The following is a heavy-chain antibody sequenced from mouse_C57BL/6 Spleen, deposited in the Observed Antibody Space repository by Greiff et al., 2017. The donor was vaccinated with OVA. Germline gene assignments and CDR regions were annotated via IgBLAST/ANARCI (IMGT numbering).Heavy chain of an antibody. CDR3: ARSHYDGYYVGGYAMDY. D-gene: IGHD2-3*01. V-gene: IGHV1-81*01. CDR2: IYPRSGNT. CDR1: GYTFTSYG. Sequence: QVQLKQSGAELARPGASVKLSCKASGYTFTSYGISWVKQRTGQGLEWIGEIYPRSGNTYYNEKFKGKATLTADKSSSTAYMELRSLTSEDSAVYFCARSHYDGYYVGGYAMDYWGQGTSVTVSS. J-gene: IGHJ4*01.